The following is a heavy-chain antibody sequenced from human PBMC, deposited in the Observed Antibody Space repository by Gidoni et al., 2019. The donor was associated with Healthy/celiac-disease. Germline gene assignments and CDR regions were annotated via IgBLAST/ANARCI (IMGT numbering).Heavy chain of an antibody. CDR2: LDPEDGET. V-gene: IGHV1-24*01. J-gene: IGHJ4*02. Sequence: QVQLVPSGAAVKKPGAAVKVSCKVSGYTLTELSLHWVRQAPGKVLEWMGGLDPEDGETIYAQKFQGSVTMTEHTSTDTAYMELSSLRSEDTAVYYCAIRSTSSYIDYWGQGTLVTVSS. CDR1: GYTLTELS. D-gene: IGHD2-2*02. CDR3: AIRSTSSYIDY.